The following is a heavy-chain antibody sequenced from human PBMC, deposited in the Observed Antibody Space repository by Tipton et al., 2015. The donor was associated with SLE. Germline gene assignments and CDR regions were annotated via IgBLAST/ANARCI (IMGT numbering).Heavy chain of an antibody. Sequence: SLRLSCAASEFTFSSYWMSWVRQAPGKGLEWVANIKQDGSDKYYVDSVKGRFTISRDNAKNSLYLQMNSLRAEDTAVYYCARIHYYGSGSRDYWGQGTLVTVSS. D-gene: IGHD3-10*01. J-gene: IGHJ4*02. CDR3: ARIHYYGSGSRDY. CDR1: EFTFSSYW. V-gene: IGHV3-7*01. CDR2: IKQDGSDK.